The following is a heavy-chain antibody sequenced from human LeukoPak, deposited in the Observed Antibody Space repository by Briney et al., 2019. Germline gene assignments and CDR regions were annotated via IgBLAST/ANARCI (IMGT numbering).Heavy chain of an antibody. CDR3: ARGGYYVDAFRD. D-gene: IGHD3-22*01. Sequence: SETLSLTCTVSGGSISSGSYYWSWIRQPAGKGLEWIGRIYTSGSTHYNPSLKSRVTISVDTSKNQFSLKLSSVTAADTAVYYCARGGYYVDAFRDWGQGTVVIVSS. CDR2: IYTSGST. J-gene: IGHJ4*02. CDR1: GGSISSGSYY. V-gene: IGHV4-61*02.